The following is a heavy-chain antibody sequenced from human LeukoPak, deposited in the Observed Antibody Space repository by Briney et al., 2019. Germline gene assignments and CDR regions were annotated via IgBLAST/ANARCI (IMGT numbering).Heavy chain of an antibody. D-gene: IGHD6-19*01. CDR2: ISGSGGST. Sequence: GGSLRLSCAASGFTFSSYAMSWVRQAPGKGLEWVSAISGSGGSTYYADSVKGRSTISRDNSKNTLYLQMNSLRAEDTAVYYCAKDLDPGIAVAGLYFDYWGQGTLVTVSS. CDR1: GFTFSSYA. V-gene: IGHV3-23*01. CDR3: AKDLDPGIAVAGLYFDY. J-gene: IGHJ4*02.